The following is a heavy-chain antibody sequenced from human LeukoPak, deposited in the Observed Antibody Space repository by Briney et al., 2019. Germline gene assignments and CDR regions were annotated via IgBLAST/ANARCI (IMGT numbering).Heavy chain of an antibody. CDR2: IRSSPNGGTT. CDR3: TRNYGGQDLDY. Sequence: TGGSLRLSCTTSGFTFAVFAINWVRQAPGKGLEWVGLIRSSPNGGTTEYAASVKDRFTISRDDSKNIAYLQMNSLKTEDTAVYYCTRNYGGQDLDYWGQGILVTVSS. D-gene: IGHD4/OR15-4a*01. V-gene: IGHV3-49*04. CDR1: GFTFAVFA. J-gene: IGHJ4*02.